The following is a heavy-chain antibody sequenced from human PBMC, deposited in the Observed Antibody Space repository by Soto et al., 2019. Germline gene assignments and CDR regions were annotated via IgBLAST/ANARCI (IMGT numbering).Heavy chain of an antibody. V-gene: IGHV3-66*01. J-gene: IGHJ5*02. Sequence: EVQLVESGGGLVQAGGSLRLSCAASGFTVSGNYMAWVRQAPGKGLEWVSIIYSTNNTYYADFVKGRFTMSRDNSKNTMWLQMNSLRAEDTAAYYCARASIVSTMGGWLDPWGQGARVIVSS. CDR2: IYSTNNT. D-gene: IGHD5-12*01. CDR3: ARASIVSTMGGWLDP. CDR1: GFTVSGNY.